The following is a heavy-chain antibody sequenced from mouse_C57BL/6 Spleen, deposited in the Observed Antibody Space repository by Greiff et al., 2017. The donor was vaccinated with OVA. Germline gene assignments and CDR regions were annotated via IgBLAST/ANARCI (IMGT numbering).Heavy chain of an antibody. CDR1: GYTFTDYY. D-gene: IGHD1-1*01. CDR3: ATYYYGSSSYFDY. V-gene: IGHV1-76*01. CDR2: IYPGSGNT. J-gene: IGHJ2*01. Sequence: VQRVESGAELVRPGASVKLSCKASGYTFTDYYINWVKQRPGQGLEWIARIYPGSGNTYYNEKFKGKATLTAEKSSSTAYMQLSSLTSEDSAVYFCATYYYGSSSYFDYWGQGTTLTVSS.